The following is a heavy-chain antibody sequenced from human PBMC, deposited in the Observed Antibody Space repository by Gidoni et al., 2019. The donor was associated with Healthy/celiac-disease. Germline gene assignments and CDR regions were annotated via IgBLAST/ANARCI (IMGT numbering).Heavy chain of an antibody. CDR1: GGTFSSYA. CDR3: ARDQGQEGATS. J-gene: IGHJ5*02. D-gene: IGHD1-26*01. CDR2: IIPIFGTA. Sequence: ASGGTFSSYAISWVRQAPGQGLAWMGGIIPIFGTANYAQKFQGRVTSTADKSTSTAYMELSSLRSEDTAVYYCARDQGQEGATSWGQGTLVTVSS. V-gene: IGHV1-69*06.